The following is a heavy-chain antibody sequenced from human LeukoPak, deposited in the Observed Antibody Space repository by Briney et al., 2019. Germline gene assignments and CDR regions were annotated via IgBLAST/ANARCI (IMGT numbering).Heavy chain of an antibody. Sequence: GGSLRLSCAASGFTFSRNWMTWVRQAPGQGLEWVANINKDENERSYMDSVKGRFTISRDNAKNSLSLQMNSLRAEDTAVYYCARDSPERGYSYGPLDNYFDYWGQGTLVTISS. CDR3: ARDSPERGYSYGPLDNYFDY. D-gene: IGHD5-18*01. J-gene: IGHJ4*02. CDR2: INKDENER. CDR1: GFTFSRNW. V-gene: IGHV3-7*01.